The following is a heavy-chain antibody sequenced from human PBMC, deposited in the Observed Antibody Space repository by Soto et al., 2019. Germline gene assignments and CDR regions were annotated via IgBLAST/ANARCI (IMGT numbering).Heavy chain of an antibody. D-gene: IGHD2-15*01. CDR2: ISAYNGNT. CDR1: GYTFTSYG. J-gene: IGHJ6*02. V-gene: IGHV1-18*01. CDR3: ARVQGYCSGGSCLAYYYGMDV. Sequence: QVQLVQSGAEVKKPGASVKVSCKASGYTFTSYGISWVRQAPGQGLEWRGWISAYNGNTNYAQKLQGRVTMTTDTSTSTAYMELRSLRSDDTAVYYCARVQGYCSGGSCLAYYYGMDVWGQGTTVTVSS.